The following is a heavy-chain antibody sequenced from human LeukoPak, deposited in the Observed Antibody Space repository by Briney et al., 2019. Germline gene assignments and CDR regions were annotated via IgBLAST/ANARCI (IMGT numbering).Heavy chain of an antibody. CDR1: GGTFSSYA. V-gene: IGHV1-69*05. J-gene: IGHJ4*02. CDR3: ARAVGAVPAAISPFDY. CDR2: IIPIFGTA. Sequence: SVKVSCKASGGTFSSYAISWVRQAPGQGLEWMGGIIPIFGTANYAQKFQGRVTITTDESTSTAYMELSSLRSEDTAVYYCARAVGAVPAAISPFDYWGQGTLVTVSS. D-gene: IGHD2-2*02.